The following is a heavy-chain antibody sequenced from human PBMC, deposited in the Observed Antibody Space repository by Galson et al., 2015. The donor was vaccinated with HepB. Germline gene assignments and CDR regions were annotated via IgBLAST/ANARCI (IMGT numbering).Heavy chain of an antibody. J-gene: IGHJ4*02. CDR3: AKIMTAKSSGWRYFDY. Sequence: SLRLSCEASGFTVSSNYMSWVRQAPGKGLEWVSVIYSGGNTYYADSVKGRFTISRDNSKNTLYLQMNSLRAEDTAVYYCAKIMTAKSSGWRYFDYWGQGTLVTVSS. V-gene: IGHV3-53*01. CDR1: GFTVSSNY. D-gene: IGHD6-19*01. CDR2: IYSGGNT.